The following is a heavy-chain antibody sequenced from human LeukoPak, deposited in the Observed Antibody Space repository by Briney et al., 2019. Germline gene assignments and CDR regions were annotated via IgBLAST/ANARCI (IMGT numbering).Heavy chain of an antibody. Sequence: GGSLRLSCAASGFTFSSYWMHWVRQAPGKGLEWVAVIWYDGSYTYYAESVKGRFTISRDNSRNTLYLQMSSLRAEDTAVYYCAKPTSGDGSFLIDYWGQGTLVTVSS. V-gene: IGHV3-33*06. CDR1: GFTFSSYW. CDR2: IWYDGSYT. J-gene: IGHJ4*02. CDR3: AKPTSGDGSFLIDY. D-gene: IGHD1-26*01.